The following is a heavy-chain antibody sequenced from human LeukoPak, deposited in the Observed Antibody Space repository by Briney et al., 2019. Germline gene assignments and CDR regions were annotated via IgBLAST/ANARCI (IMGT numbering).Heavy chain of an antibody. V-gene: IGHV3-20*04. CDR2: INWNGGST. D-gene: IGHD2-2*02. Sequence: GGSLRLSCAAWGFTFDEYGTSWVRQAPGKGLEWVSGINWNGGSTGYADSVKGRFTISRDSATSTLYLQMNSLRAEDTAFYYCARVHLTIVVVPAAITQTIEVVYNWFDPWGQGTLVTVSS. J-gene: IGHJ5*02. CDR1: GFTFDEYG. CDR3: ARVHLTIVVVPAAITQTIEVVYNWFDP.